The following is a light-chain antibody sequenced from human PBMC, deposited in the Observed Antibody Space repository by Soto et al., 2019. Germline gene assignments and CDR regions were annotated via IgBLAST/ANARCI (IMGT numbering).Light chain of an antibody. CDR3: QAWDSSTYV. Sequence: SYELTYPPSGCVSPGQTASITCSGDKLGDKYACWYQQKPGQSPVLVIYQDSKRPSGIPERFSGSNSLNTATLTISGTPAMDEADYYCQAWDSSTYVFGTGTKV. CDR2: QDS. V-gene: IGLV3-1*01. J-gene: IGLJ1*01. CDR1: KLGDKY.